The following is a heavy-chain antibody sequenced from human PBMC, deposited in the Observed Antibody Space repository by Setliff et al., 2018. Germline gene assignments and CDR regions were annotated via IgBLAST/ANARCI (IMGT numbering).Heavy chain of an antibody. J-gene: IGHJ4*02. CDR1: GYTFIGYY. V-gene: IGHV1-18*04. CDR2: ISTYNGDT. D-gene: IGHD2-2*01. CDR3: ARDKLEYCTSTSCFAAY. Sequence: GASVKVSCKTSGYTFIGYYVHWVRQAPGRGLEWMGWISTYNGDTDYAQKLQDRLTMTTDTSTSTVYMELRSLRSDDTAVYYCARDKLEYCTSTSCFAAYWGQGSLVTVSS.